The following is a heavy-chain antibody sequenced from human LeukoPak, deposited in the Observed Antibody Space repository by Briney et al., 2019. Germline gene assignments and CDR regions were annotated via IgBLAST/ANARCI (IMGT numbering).Heavy chain of an antibody. CDR1: GGSFSGYH. CDR2: VNYGEST. CDR3: AKYCSSTNCYLGGAHFDY. D-gene: IGHD2-2*01. Sequence: SETLSLTCAVFGGSFSGYHWSWIRQPPGKGLEWIGGVNYGESTNYNPSLKSRVTISVDTSKNQFSLKLTSVTAADTAVYYCAKYCSSTNCYLGGAHFDYWGQGTLVTVSS. V-gene: IGHV4-34*01. J-gene: IGHJ4*02.